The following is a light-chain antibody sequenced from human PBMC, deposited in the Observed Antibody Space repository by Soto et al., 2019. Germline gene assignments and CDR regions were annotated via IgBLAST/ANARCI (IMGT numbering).Light chain of an antibody. CDR3: QSYDATLSASGV. CDR2: GNT. J-gene: IGLJ3*02. CDR1: TSNIGAGYD. Sequence: QSVLTQPPSVSGAPGQRVTISCTGSTSNIGAGYDVHWYQQLPGTAPKLLIYGNTNRPSGVPDRFSGSKSGTSASLAIAGHQSEDEADYYCQSYDATLSASGVFGGGTKLTVL. V-gene: IGLV1-40*01.